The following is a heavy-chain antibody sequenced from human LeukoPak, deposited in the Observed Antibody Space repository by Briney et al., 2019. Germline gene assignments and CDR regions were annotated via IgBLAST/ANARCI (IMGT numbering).Heavy chain of an antibody. Sequence: SETLSLTCTVSGGSISSCDSYWSWIRQPPGKGLEWIGYIYYSGSTYYNPSLKSRVTISVDTSKNQFSLKLSSVTAADTAVYYCARASSAGWWFDPWGQGTLVTVSS. J-gene: IGHJ5*02. V-gene: IGHV4-30-4*01. CDR2: IYYSGST. CDR1: GGSISSCDSY. CDR3: ARASSAGWWFDP. D-gene: IGHD6-13*01.